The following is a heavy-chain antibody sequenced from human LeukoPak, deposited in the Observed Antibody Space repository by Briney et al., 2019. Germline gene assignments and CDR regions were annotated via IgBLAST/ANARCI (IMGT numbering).Heavy chain of an antibody. J-gene: IGHJ6*02. CDR1: GYTFTSYD. V-gene: IGHV1-8*01. D-gene: IGHD2-8*01. CDR2: MNPNSGNT. CDR3: ARDAGVGYYYYGMDV. Sequence: GASVKVSCTASGYTFTSYDINWVRQATGQGLEWMGWMNPNSGNTGYAQKFQGRVTMTRDTSISTAYMELSRLRSDDTAVYYCARDAGVGYYYYGMDVWGQGTTVTVSS.